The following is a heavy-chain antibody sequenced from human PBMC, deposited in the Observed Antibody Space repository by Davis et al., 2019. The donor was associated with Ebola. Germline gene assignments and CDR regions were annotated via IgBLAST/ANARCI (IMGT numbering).Heavy chain of an antibody. V-gene: IGHV1-2*04. Sequence: ASVKVSCKASGYTFTGYYMHWVRQAPGQGLEWMGWINPNSGGTNYAQKFQGWVTMTRDTSISTAYMELSRLRSDDTVVYYCARGGYCSGGSCYFFDYWGQGTLVTVSS. CDR1: GYTFTGYY. D-gene: IGHD2-15*01. CDR2: INPNSGGT. J-gene: IGHJ4*02. CDR3: ARGGYCSGGSCYFFDY.